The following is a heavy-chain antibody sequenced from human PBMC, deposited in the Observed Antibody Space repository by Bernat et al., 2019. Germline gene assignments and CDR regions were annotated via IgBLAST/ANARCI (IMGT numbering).Heavy chain of an antibody. V-gene: IGHV3-23*01. D-gene: IGHD3-16*02. Sequence: EVQLLESGGGLVQPGGSLRLSCAASGFTFSSYAMSWVRQDPGKGLEWVSAISGSGGSTYYADSVKGRFTISRDNSKNTLYLQMNSLRAEDTAVYYCAKDQYDYVWGSYRKWGQGTLVTVSS. J-gene: IGHJ4*02. CDR2: ISGSGGST. CDR1: GFTFSSYA. CDR3: AKDQYDYVWGSYRK.